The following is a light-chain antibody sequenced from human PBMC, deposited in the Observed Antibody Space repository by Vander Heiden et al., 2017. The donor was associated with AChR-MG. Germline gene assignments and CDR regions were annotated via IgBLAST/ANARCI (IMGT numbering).Light chain of an antibody. J-gene: IGKJ1*01. CDR2: AAS. CDR3: QQCYSTPPT. Sequence: DVQITQSPSSLSASVGGRVTITCRASQSIGRFLNWYQHKPGKAPKLLLYAASSLQSGVPSRFGGSGSGTDFTLTISSLQPEDFATYYCQQCYSTPPTFGQGTKVEIK. V-gene: IGKV1-39*01. CDR1: QSIGRF.